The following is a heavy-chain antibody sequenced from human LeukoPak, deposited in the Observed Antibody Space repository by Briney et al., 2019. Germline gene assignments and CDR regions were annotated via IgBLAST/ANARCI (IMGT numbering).Heavy chain of an antibody. CDR3: ARGLSKQWLVHTRTFDY. D-gene: IGHD6-19*01. V-gene: IGHV1-8*01. Sequence: SVKVSCKASGYTFTSYDINWLRQATGQGLDGMGWMNPNSGNTGYAQKFQGRVTMTRNTSISTAYMELGSLRSEDTAVYYCARGLSKQWLVHTRTFDYWGQGTLVTVSS. CDR2: MNPNSGNT. J-gene: IGHJ4*02. CDR1: GYTFTSYD.